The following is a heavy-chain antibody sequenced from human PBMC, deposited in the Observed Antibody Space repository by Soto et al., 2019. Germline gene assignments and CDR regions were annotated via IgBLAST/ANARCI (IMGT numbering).Heavy chain of an antibody. CDR2: ISYDERNK. Sequence: LRLSCAASEFTFSNYAMHWVRQAPGKGLEWVAVISYDERNKYYADSVKGRFTISRDNSKHTLYLQMDSLRTEDTAVYYCAKDGAVLRFLEWLLYLDHWGQGTLVTVSS. J-gene: IGHJ4*02. CDR1: EFTFSNYA. V-gene: IGHV3-30*18. CDR3: AKDGAVLRFLEWLLYLDH. D-gene: IGHD3-3*01.